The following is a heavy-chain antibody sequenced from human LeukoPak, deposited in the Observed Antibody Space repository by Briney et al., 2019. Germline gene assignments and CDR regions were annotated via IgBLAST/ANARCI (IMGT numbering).Heavy chain of an antibody. J-gene: IGHJ4*02. CDR2: INPNSGGT. D-gene: IGHD3-3*01. CDR3: VSGVVIKTTFDY. Sequence: RASVKVSCKVSGYTFTGYYMHWVRQAPGQGLEWMGWINPNSGGTNYAQKFQGRVAMTRDTSISTAYMGLSSLRSDDTAVYYCVSGVVIKTTFDYWGQGTLVTVSS. V-gene: IGHV1-2*02. CDR1: GYTFTGYY.